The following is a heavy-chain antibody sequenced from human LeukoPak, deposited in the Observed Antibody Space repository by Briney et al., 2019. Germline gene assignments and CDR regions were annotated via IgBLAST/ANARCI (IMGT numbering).Heavy chain of an antibody. D-gene: IGHD3-3*01. CDR1: GFTFSSYA. V-gene: IGHV3-23*01. CDR2: ISGSGGST. CDR3: AKDPANYDFWSGYYRPYNWFDP. Sequence: GGSLRLSCAASGFTFSSYAMSWVRHAPGKGLEWVSAISGSGGSTYYADSVKGRFTISRDNSKNTLYLQMDSLRAEDTAVYYCAKDPANYDFWSGYYRPYNWFDPWGQGTLVTVSS. J-gene: IGHJ5*02.